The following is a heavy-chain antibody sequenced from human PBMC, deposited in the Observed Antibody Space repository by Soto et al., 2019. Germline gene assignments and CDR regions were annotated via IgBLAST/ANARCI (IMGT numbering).Heavy chain of an antibody. D-gene: IGHD2-15*01. V-gene: IGHV1-2*02. CDR3: AREEAADIVVVVAASVTNNWFDP. CDR2: INPNSGGT. J-gene: IGHJ5*02. CDR1: GYTFTGYY. Sequence: QVQLVQSGAEVKKPGASVKVSCKASGYTFTGYYMYWVRQAPGQGLEWMGWINPNSGGTNYAQKFQGRVTMTRDTSISTAYMELSRLRSDDTAVYYCAREEAADIVVVVAASVTNNWFDPWGQGTLVTVSS.